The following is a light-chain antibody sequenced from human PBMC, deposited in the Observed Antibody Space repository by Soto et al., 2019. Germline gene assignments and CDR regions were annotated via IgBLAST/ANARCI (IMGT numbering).Light chain of an antibody. Sequence: IRMTQSPSTLSASVGDRVTVTCRASQSISPWLAWYQQKPGKAPNLLIYDVSNLESGVPSRFSGSGSGTEFTLTISSLQPDDFATYYCQQYYSYPRTFGQGTKVDIK. CDR2: DVS. CDR1: QSISPW. V-gene: IGKV1-5*01. J-gene: IGKJ1*01. CDR3: QQYYSYPRT.